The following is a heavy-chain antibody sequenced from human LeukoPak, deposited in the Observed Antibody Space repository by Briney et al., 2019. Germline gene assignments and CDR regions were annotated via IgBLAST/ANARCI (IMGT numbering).Heavy chain of an antibody. Sequence: GASVKVSCKASGYTFTGYYMHWVRQAPGQGLEWMGWINPNSGGTNYAQKFQGRVTMTRDTSISTAYMELSRLRSDDTAVYYCARDRLRHIVVVTAIGEFDYWGQGTLVTVSS. CDR3: ARDRLRHIVVVTAIGEFDY. CDR1: GYTFTGYY. V-gene: IGHV1-2*02. J-gene: IGHJ4*02. CDR2: INPNSGGT. D-gene: IGHD2-21*02.